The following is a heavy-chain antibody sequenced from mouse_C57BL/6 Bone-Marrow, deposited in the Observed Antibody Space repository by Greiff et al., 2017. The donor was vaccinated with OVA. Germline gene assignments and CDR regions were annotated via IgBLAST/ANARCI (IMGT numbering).Heavy chain of an antibody. V-gene: IGHV1-59*01. CDR1: GYTFTSYW. Sequence: QVQLKQPGAELVRPGTSVKLSCKASGYTFTSYWMHWVKQRPGQGLEWIGVIDPSDSYTNYNQKFKGKATLTVDTSSSTAYMQLSSLTSEDSAVYYCARRTAQARFAYWGQGTLVTVSA. CDR2: IDPSDSYT. J-gene: IGHJ3*01. D-gene: IGHD3-2*02. CDR3: ARRTAQARFAY.